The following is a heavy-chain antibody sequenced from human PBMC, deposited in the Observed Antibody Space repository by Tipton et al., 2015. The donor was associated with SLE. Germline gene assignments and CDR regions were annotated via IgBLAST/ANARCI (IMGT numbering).Heavy chain of an antibody. CDR2: IYYFKNT. D-gene: IGHD3-22*01. Sequence: TLSLTCTVSGGSIGSSSYSWGWVRLPPGKGLEWIGTIYYFKNTYYNPSLRGRVTISGDTSKNQFSLTLNSVTAADTAVYFCARQPYYESPFDYWGQGTLVTVSS. J-gene: IGHJ4*02. CDR1: GGSIGSSSYS. CDR3: ARQPYYESPFDY. V-gene: IGHV4-39*01.